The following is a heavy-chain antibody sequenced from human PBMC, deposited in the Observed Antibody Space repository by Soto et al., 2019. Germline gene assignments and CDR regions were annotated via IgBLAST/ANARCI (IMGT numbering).Heavy chain of an antibody. V-gene: IGHV1-2*04. Sequence: ASVKVSCKASGYNFTGYYMHWVRQAPGQGLEWMGWINPNSGGTNYAQKFQGWVTMTMDTSISTAYMELSRLRSDDTAVYYCARDSRYNWNYGEYYYYYYGMDVWGQGTTVTVSS. D-gene: IGHD1-7*01. CDR3: ARDSRYNWNYGEYYYYYYGMDV. J-gene: IGHJ6*02. CDR1: GYNFTGYY. CDR2: INPNSGGT.